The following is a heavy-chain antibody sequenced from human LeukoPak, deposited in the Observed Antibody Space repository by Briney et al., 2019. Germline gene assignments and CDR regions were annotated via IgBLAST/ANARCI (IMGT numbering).Heavy chain of an antibody. CDR2: IYYSGST. J-gene: IGHJ6*02. V-gene: IGHV4-59*01. Sequence: SETLSLTCTVSGGSLSTYYWSWIRQPPGKGLEWIGYIYYSGSTNYNPSLKSRVTISVDTSKNQFSLKLSSVTAADTAVYYCARNYYSYYGLDVWGQGTTVTVSS. CDR1: GGSLSTYY. CDR3: ARNYYSYYGLDV.